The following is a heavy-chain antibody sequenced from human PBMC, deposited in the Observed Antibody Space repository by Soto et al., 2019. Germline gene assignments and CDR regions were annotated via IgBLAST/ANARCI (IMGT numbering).Heavy chain of an antibody. CDR1: GGSISSYY. CDR2: IYYSGST. J-gene: IGHJ4*02. Sequence: SETLSLTCTVSGGSISSYYWSWIRQPPGKELDWIGYIYYSGSTNYNPSLTSRVTISVDTSKNHFSLKLRSVTAADTAVYYCARVSLDYYASRGYYFDSWGQGTLVTVSS. CDR3: ARVSLDYYASRGYYFDS. V-gene: IGHV4-59*01. D-gene: IGHD3-22*01.